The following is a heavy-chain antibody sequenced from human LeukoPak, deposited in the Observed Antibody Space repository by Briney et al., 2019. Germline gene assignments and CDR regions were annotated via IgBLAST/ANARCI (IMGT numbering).Heavy chain of an antibody. Sequence: GGSLRLSCAASGFTFSSYAIHWVRQAPGKGLEWVSVIYSGGSTYYADSVKGRFTISRDNSKNTLYLQMNSLRAEDTAVYYCARRGYSGYDYYFDYWGQGTLVTVSS. CDR2: IYSGGST. V-gene: IGHV3-66*01. CDR1: GFTFSSYA. CDR3: ARRGYSGYDYYFDY. D-gene: IGHD5-12*01. J-gene: IGHJ4*02.